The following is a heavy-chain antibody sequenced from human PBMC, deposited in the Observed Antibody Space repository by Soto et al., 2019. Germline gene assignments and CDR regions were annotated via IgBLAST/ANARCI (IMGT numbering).Heavy chain of an antibody. J-gene: IGHJ4*02. CDR2: IYHSGST. CDR1: GYSISSGYY. CDR3: AAVGARRDY. V-gene: IGHV4-38-2*01. Sequence: PSETLSLTCAVSGYSISSGYYWGWIRQPPGKGLEWIGSIYHSGSTYYNPPLKSRVTISVDTSKNQFSLKLSSVTAADTAVYYCAAVGARRDYWGQGTLVTVSS. D-gene: IGHD1-26*01.